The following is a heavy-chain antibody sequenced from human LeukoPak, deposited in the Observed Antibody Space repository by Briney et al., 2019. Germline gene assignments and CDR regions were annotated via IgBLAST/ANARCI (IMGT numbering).Heavy chain of an antibody. D-gene: IGHD3-10*01. CDR2: IYDDNT. V-gene: IGHV3-23*01. Sequence: GGSLRLSCAASGFTVSAYAMAWVRQAPGKGLEWVSTIYDDNTYYADSVKGRFAISTDNSKNTPYLQMNSLRVEDTAVYFCAARKVRGVWFYLDYWGQGTLVTVSS. CDR3: AARKVRGVWFYLDY. CDR1: GFTVSAYA. J-gene: IGHJ4*02.